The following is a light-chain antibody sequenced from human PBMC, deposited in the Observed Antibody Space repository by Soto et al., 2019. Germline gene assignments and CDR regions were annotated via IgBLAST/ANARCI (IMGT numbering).Light chain of an antibody. V-gene: IGKV3-20*01. Sequence: IVLTQSPGTLSLSPGEGATLSCRASQSISSNFLAWYQQKRGQAPRLLIHGASNRATGIPDRFSGSGSGTDFTLTISNLQSEDFAVYHCQQYDKWPRTFGQGTQVDIK. CDR3: QQYDKWPRT. CDR2: GAS. CDR1: QSISSNF. J-gene: IGKJ1*01.